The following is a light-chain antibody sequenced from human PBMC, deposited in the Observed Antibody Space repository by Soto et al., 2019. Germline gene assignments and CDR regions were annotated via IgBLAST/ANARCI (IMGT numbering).Light chain of an antibody. CDR3: QSYDTSLHNYV. V-gene: IGLV1-40*01. Sequence: QSVLTQPPSVSVAPGQRVSISCTGSTSNIGAPYDVHWYQHLPGTAPKLLIYGDNNRPSGVPDRFSGSKSGTSASLAITRLQAEDEADYYCQSYDTSLHNYVFGTGTKLTVL. CDR1: TSNIGAPYD. J-gene: IGLJ1*01. CDR2: GDN.